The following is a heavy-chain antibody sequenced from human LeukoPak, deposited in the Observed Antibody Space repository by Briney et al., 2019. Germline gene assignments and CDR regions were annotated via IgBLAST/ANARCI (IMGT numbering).Heavy chain of an antibody. CDR3: ASSGGSGYFR. D-gene: IGHD3-22*01. J-gene: IGHJ4*02. V-gene: IGHV3-7*01. CDR1: GFSFSDAW. CDR2: IKQDGTEK. Sequence: GGSLRLSCAASGFSFSDAWMSWVRQAPGKGLEWVANIKQDGTEKYYVDSVKGRFTISRDNAKNSLYLQMNSLRVEDTAVYYCASSGGSGYFRWGQGTLVTVSS.